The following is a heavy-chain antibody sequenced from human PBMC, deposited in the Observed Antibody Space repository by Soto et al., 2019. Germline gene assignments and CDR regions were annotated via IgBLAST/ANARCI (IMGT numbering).Heavy chain of an antibody. D-gene: IGHD6-6*01. V-gene: IGHV1-69*13. CDR2: IIPIFGTA. CDR1: GGTFSSYA. Sequence: GASVKVSCKASGGTFSSYAISWVRQAPGQGLEWMGGIIPIFGTANYAQKFQGRVTITADESTSTAYMELSSLRSEDTAVYYCARGGSSSSNPGYNWFDPCGQGTLVTVSS. J-gene: IGHJ5*02. CDR3: ARGGSSSSNPGYNWFDP.